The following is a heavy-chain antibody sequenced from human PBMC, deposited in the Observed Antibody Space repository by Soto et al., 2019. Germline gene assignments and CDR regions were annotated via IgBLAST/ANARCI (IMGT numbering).Heavy chain of an antibody. V-gene: IGHV3-21*01. CDR1: GFTFSSYS. CDR2: ISSSSSYI. Sequence: GGSLRLSCAASGFTFSSYSMNWVRQAPGKGLEWVSSISSSSSYIYYADSVKSRFTISRDNAKNSLYLQMNSLRAEDTAVYYCAGRIAAAGPQGRWFDPWGQGTLVTVSS. D-gene: IGHD6-13*01. J-gene: IGHJ5*02. CDR3: AGRIAAAGPQGRWFDP.